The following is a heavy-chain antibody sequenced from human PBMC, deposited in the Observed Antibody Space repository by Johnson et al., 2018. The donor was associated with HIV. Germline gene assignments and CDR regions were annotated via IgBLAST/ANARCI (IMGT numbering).Heavy chain of an antibody. Sequence: VQLVESGGGLIQPGGSLRLSCAASGFAVSSNYMSWVRQAPGKGLEWFSVIYSGSNTYYAASVKGRLTISRDNSKNTLYLQLNSLRVEDTAVYYCARGSRYTYDNDDAYLLHAFDFWGQGTMVTVSS. CDR1: GFAVSSNY. CDR2: IYSGSNT. D-gene: IGHD3-22*01. J-gene: IGHJ3*01. CDR3: ARGSRYTYDNDDAYLLHAFDF. V-gene: IGHV3-66*03.